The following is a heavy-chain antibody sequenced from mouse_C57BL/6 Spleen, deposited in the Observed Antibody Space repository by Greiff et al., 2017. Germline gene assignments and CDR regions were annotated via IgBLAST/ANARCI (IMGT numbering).Heavy chain of an antibody. D-gene: IGHD3-3*01. Sequence: QVQLKQPGAELVKPGASVKLSCKASGYTFTSYWMQWVKQRPGQGLEWIGEIDPSDSYTNYNPKFKGKATLTVDTSSSTAYLQLSSLTSEDSAVYYCARWDRFAYWGQGTLVTVSA. J-gene: IGHJ3*01. V-gene: IGHV1-50*01. CDR1: GYTFTSYW. CDR3: ARWDRFAY. CDR2: IDPSDSYT.